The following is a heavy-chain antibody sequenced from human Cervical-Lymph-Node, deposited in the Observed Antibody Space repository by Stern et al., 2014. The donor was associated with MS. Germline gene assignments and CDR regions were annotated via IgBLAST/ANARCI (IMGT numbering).Heavy chain of an antibody. CDR2: ISSNSDYI. J-gene: IGHJ4*02. D-gene: IGHD3-10*01. CDR3: AKFGRP. Sequence: EVQLVESGGSLVKPGESLRLSCVVSGFKFNDKAMNWVRQAPGEGLEWVASISSNSDYIYYADSVKGRFTISRDNAKNSLYLQMHSLRVEDTALYFCAKFGRPWGQGTLVIVSS. V-gene: IGHV3-21*01. CDR1: GFKFNDKA.